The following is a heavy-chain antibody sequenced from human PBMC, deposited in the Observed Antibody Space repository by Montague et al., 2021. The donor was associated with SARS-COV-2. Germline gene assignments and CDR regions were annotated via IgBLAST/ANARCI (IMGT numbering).Heavy chain of an antibody. D-gene: IGHD1-26*01. CDR1: WFSLSTSGMC. CDR3: ARIWGATRGDAFDI. Sequence: PALVKPTQTLTLTCTFSWFSLSTSGMCVSWIRQPPGKALEWLALIDWDDDKYYSTSLKTRLTISKDTSKNQVVLTETNMDPVDTATYYCARIWGATRGDAFDIWGQGTMVTVSS. V-gene: IGHV2-70*01. J-gene: IGHJ3*02. CDR2: IDWDDDK.